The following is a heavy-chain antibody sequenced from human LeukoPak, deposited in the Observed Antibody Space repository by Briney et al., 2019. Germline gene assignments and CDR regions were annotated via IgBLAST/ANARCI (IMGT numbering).Heavy chain of an antibody. CDR1: GFTFSSYS. J-gene: IGHJ6*02. CDR2: ISSSSSYI. D-gene: IGHD3-3*01. V-gene: IGHV3-21*01. Sequence: PGGSLRLSCAASGFTFSSYSMNWVRQAPGKGLEWVSSISSSSSYIHYADSVKGRFTISRDNAKNSLYLQMNSLRAEDTAVYYCARDGVAYYYYYYGMDVWGQGTTVTVSS. CDR3: ARDGVAYYYYYYGMDV.